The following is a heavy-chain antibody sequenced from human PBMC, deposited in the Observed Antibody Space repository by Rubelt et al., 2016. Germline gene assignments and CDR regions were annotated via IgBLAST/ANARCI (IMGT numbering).Heavy chain of an antibody. D-gene: IGHD1-7*01. CDR2: IYYSGST. J-gene: IGHJ5*02. V-gene: IGHV4-59*01. CDR3: ARAPGDELGGGWFDP. Sequence: QVQLQESGPGLVKPSETLSLTCTVSGGSISSYYWSWIRQPPGKGLEWIGYIYYSGSTNYNPSLKSRVNISVDTSKNQFSRKLSSVTAADTAVYYCARAPGDELGGGWFDPWGQGTLVTVSS. CDR1: GGSISSYY.